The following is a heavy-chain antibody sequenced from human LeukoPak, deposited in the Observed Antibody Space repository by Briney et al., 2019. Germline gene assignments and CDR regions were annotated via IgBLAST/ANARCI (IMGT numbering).Heavy chain of an antibody. D-gene: IGHD3-22*01. V-gene: IGHV1-2*02. CDR2: INPNSGDT. CDR1: GYTFTGYY. CDR3: ARDWQWFATYCFDY. Sequence: RASVKVSCKASGYTFTGYYMHWVRQAPGQGLEWMGWINPNSGDTYYAQKFQGRVTMTRDTSISTAYMELSRLRSDDTAVYYCARDWQWFATYCFDYWGQGTLVTVSS. J-gene: IGHJ4*02.